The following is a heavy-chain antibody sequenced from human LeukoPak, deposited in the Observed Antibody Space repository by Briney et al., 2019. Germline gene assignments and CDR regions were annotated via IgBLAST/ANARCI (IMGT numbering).Heavy chain of an antibody. CDR3: ARYHGGSFAY. D-gene: IGHD2-15*01. CDR1: GFTFSVFW. CDR2: IKQDGSEK. V-gene: IGHV3-7*01. Sequence: GESLKISCAASGFTFSVFWMSWVRQAPGKGLEWVANIKQDGSEKYYVDSVKGRFTISRDNDNNSMYLQINSLRAEDTAVYYCARYHGGSFAYWGQGTLVTVSS. J-gene: IGHJ4*02.